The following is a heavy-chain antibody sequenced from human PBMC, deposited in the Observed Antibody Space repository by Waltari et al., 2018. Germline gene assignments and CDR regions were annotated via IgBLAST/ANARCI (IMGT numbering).Heavy chain of an antibody. V-gene: IGHV3-72*01. CDR2: IGNRPQSYTT. CDR1: SFTFRDYY. CDR3: TRGKNRTPVYAPDI. D-gene: IGHD3-16*01. J-gene: IGHJ3*02. Sequence: EVQLVESGGGLVQPGGSLRLSCADSSFTFRDYYMDWVRQAPGKGLEWVGRIGNRPQSYTTEYAASVQGRFTISRDDSKNSVYLQMNSLKTEDTAVYYCTRGKNRTPVYAPDIWIQAAMVTVSS.